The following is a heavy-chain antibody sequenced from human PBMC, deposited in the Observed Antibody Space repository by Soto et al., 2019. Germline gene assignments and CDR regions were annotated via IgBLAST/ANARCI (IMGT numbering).Heavy chain of an antibody. CDR3: AQGLSPAGTSALDFDY. D-gene: IGHD6-19*01. CDR2: ISLNRGSI. J-gene: IGHJ4*02. CDR1: GFTFDDYA. V-gene: IGHV3-9*01. Sequence: EVQLVESWGGLVQTGMSLRLSCAASGFTFDDYAMHVVRHAPGKGLALVSCISLNRGSIGYADSVKGRFTISRDNAKNSLDLKLNRRIAADTALYYCAQGLSPAGTSALDFDYSGQGPLLTPSS.